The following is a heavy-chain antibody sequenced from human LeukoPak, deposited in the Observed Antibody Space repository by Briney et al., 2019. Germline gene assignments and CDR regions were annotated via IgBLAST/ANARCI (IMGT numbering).Heavy chain of an antibody. D-gene: IGHD2/OR15-2a*01. CDR3: ARLSLSSGYYYYYGMDV. J-gene: IGHJ6*02. Sequence: ASVKVSCKASGGTFSSYAISWVRQAPGQGLEWMGGIIPIFGTANYAQKFQGRVTITADESTSTAYMELSSLRSEDTAVYYCARLSLSSGYYYYYGMDVWGQGTTVTVSS. V-gene: IGHV1-69*13. CDR1: GGTFSSYA. CDR2: IIPIFGTA.